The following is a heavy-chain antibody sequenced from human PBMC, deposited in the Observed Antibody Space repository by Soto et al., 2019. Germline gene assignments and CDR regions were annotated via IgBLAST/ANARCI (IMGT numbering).Heavy chain of an antibody. CDR3: ARVPRLSVYFDY. V-gene: IGHV1-69*12. Sequence: QVQLLQSRAEVKKPGSSVKVSCKASGGTFSSYAISWVRQAPGQGLEWMGGIIPIFGTAKYAQKFQGRVTITADEYTSAAYMELSSLRSDDTAVYYCARVPRLSVYFDYWGQGTLVTVSS. J-gene: IGHJ4*02. CDR2: IIPIFGTA. D-gene: IGHD1-26*01. CDR1: GGTFSSYA.